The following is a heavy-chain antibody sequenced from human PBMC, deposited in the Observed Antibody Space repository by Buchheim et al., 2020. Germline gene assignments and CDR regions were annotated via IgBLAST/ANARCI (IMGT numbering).Heavy chain of an antibody. Sequence: EVQLVESGGGLVKPGGSLRLSCAASGFTFSSYSMNWVRQAPGKGLEWVSSISSSSSYIYYADSVKGRFTISRDNDKNSLYLQMNSLRAEDTAVYYCASDPGPYYYDSSGFIPYWYFDLWGRGTL. CDR3: ASDPGPYYYDSSGFIPYWYFDL. J-gene: IGHJ2*01. V-gene: IGHV3-21*01. D-gene: IGHD3-22*01. CDR1: GFTFSSYS. CDR2: ISSSSSYI.